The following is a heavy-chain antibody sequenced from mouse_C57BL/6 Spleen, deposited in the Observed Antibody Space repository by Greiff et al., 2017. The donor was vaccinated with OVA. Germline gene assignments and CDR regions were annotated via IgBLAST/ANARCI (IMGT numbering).Heavy chain of an antibody. V-gene: IGHV7-3*01. Sequence: EVHLVESGGGLVQPGGSLSLSCAASGFTFTDYYMSWVRQPPGKALEWLGFIRNKANGYTTEYSASVKGRFTISRDNSQSILYLQMKALRAEDSATYYCARSPSYGNYEAYWGQGTLVTVSA. CDR3: ARSPSYGNYEAY. D-gene: IGHD2-10*01. J-gene: IGHJ3*01. CDR1: GFTFTDYY. CDR2: IRNKANGYTT.